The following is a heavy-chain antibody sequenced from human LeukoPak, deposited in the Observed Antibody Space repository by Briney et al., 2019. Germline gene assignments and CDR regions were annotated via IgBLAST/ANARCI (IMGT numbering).Heavy chain of an antibody. CDR3: TRGGSYYYYYMDV. V-gene: IGHV4-59*01. D-gene: IGHD3-10*01. CDR2: IYYSGST. CDR1: GGSFSDYY. Sequence: SETLSLTCTVYGGSFSDYYWSWIRQPPGRGLEWIGYIYYSGSTNYNPSLKSRVTISVDTSKNQFSLKLSSVTAADTAVYYCTRGGSYYYYYMDVGGKGTTVTISS. J-gene: IGHJ6*03.